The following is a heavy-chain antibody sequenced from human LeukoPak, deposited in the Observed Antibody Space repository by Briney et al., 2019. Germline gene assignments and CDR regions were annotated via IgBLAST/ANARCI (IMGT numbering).Heavy chain of an antibody. CDR3: TKGQWQAFDY. CDR2: ISWNGGSI. J-gene: IGHJ4*02. CDR1: GFTFGDYA. D-gene: IGHD6-19*01. V-gene: IGHV3-9*03. Sequence: GGSLRLSCAASGFTFGDYAMHCVRQVPGKGLEWVSYISWNGGSINYADSVKGRFTISRDNAKNSLYLQMDSLRSEDMALYYCTKGQWQAFDYWGQGALVTIST.